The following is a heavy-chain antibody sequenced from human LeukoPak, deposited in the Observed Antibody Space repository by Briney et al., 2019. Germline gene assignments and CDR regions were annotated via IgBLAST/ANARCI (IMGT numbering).Heavy chain of an antibody. V-gene: IGHV1-69*05. J-gene: IGHJ5*02. CDR3: ARDNYAGANWFDP. Sequence: SVKVSCKASGGTFSSYAISWVRQAPGQGLEWMGGIIPIFGTANYAQKFQGRVTITTDESTSTAYMELSSLRSEDTTVYYCARDNYAGANWFDPWGQETLVTVSS. CDR2: IIPIFGTA. D-gene: IGHD1-7*01. CDR1: GGTFSSYA.